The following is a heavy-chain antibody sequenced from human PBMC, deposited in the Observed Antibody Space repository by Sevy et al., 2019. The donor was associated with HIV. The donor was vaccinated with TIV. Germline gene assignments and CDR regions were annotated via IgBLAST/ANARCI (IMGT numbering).Heavy chain of an antibody. CDR3: ARGDYYYYYMDV. V-gene: IGHV4-61*01. Sequence: SETLSLTCTVPGGSVSSGSYYWSWIRQPPGKGLEWIGYIYYSGSTNYNPSLKSRVTISVDTSKNQFSLKLSSVTAADTAVYYCARGDYYYYYMDVWGKGTTVTVSS. J-gene: IGHJ6*03. CDR2: IYYSGST. CDR1: GGSVSSGSYY.